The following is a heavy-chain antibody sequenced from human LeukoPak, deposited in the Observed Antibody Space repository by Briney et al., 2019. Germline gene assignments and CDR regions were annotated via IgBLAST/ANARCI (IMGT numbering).Heavy chain of an antibody. CDR1: GDSISSYY. J-gene: IGHJ6*03. CDR2: IYYSGST. CDR3: ARSVEGYCRGGSCYSYSYHMDV. Sequence: PSETLSLTCTVSGDSISSYYWSWIRQPPGKGLEWIGYIYYSGSTNYNPSLKSRVTISVDTSKNQFSLKLSSVTAADTAVYYCARSVEGYCRGGSCYSYSYHMDVWGKGTTVTVSS. D-gene: IGHD2-15*01. V-gene: IGHV4-59*01.